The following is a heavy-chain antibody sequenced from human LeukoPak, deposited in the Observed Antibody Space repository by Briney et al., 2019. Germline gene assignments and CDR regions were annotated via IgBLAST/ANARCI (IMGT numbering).Heavy chain of an antibody. CDR3: ARLLGSYYSGHNRFDP. Sequence: ASVKVSCKASGYTFTSSGISWVRQAPGQGLGRMGWISAYNGNINYAQKLQGRVTMTTDTPTSTAYMELRSLRSDDTAVYYCARLLGSYYSGHNRFDPWGQGPLVTVSS. D-gene: IGHD1-26*01. CDR2: ISAYNGNI. CDR1: GYTFTSSG. V-gene: IGHV1-18*01. J-gene: IGHJ5*02.